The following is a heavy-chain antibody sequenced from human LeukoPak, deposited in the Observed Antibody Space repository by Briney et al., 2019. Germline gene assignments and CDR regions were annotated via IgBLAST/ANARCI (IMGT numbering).Heavy chain of an antibody. CDR2: IKQDGSEK. Sequence: PGGSLRLSCAASGFTFSSYWMSWVRQAPGKGLEWVANIKQDGSEKYYVDSVKGRFTISRDNAKNSLYLQMNSLRAEDTAVYYCARVTAAGTYYYYYYMDVWGKGTTVTVS. J-gene: IGHJ6*03. D-gene: IGHD6-13*01. CDR1: GFTFSSYW. CDR3: ARVTAAGTYYYYYYMDV. V-gene: IGHV3-7*01.